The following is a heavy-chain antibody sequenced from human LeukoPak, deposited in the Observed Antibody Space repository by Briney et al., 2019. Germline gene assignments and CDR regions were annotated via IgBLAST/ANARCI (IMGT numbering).Heavy chain of an antibody. CDR2: ISRSGSSI. J-gene: IGHJ4*02. V-gene: IGHV3-48*03. D-gene: IGHD3-3*02. Sequence: GGSLRLSCAASGFTFSSYEMHWVRQAPGKGLEWVSYISRSGSSIYYSDSVKGRFTISRDNAQKSLYLQMNSLRAEDTAVYHCASEGHFYFDSWGQGTLVTVSS. CDR3: ASEGHFYFDS. CDR1: GFTFSSYE.